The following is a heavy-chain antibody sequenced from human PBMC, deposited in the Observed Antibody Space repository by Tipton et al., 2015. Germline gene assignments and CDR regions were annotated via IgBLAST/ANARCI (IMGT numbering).Heavy chain of an antibody. D-gene: IGHD2/OR15-2a*01. Sequence: GSLRLSCVVSGFPFSRYAMSWARQAPGKGPEWVSGISDTGASTYYVDSVKGRFTISRDNSKNTLYLQMNSLRDEDTALYHCVRDCNISTCNYNNAMDVWGQGTTVTVSS. CDR2: ISDTGAST. V-gene: IGHV3-23*01. J-gene: IGHJ6*02. CDR3: VRDCNISTCNYNNAMDV. CDR1: GFPFSRYA.